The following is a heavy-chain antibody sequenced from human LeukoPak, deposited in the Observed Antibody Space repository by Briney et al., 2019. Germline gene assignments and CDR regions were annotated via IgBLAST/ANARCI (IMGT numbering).Heavy chain of an antibody. V-gene: IGHV4-30-2*01. D-gene: IGHD6-13*01. CDR1: GGSISSGGYY. CDR3: ARFDSGYSSSWLIDY. J-gene: IGHJ4*02. Sequence: PSETLSLTCTVSGGSISSGGYYWSWIRQPPGKGLEWIGYIYHSGSTYYNPSLKSRVTISVDRSKNQFSLKLSSVTAADTAVYYCARFDSGYSSSWLIDYWGQGTLVTVSS. CDR2: IYHSGST.